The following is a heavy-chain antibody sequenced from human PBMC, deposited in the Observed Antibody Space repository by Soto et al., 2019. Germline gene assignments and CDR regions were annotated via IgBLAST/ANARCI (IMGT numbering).Heavy chain of an antibody. D-gene: IGHD3-10*01. CDR3: TSNYGSGSEDDYYMDV. CDR1: GFTFGDYA. CDR2: IRSKAYGGTT. V-gene: IGHV3-49*03. J-gene: IGHJ6*03. Sequence: GGSLRLSCTASGFTFGDYAMSWFRQAPGKGLEWVGFIRSKAYGGTTEYAASVKGRFTISRDDSKSIAYLQMNSLKTEDTAVYYCTSNYGSGSEDDYYMDVWGKGTTVTVSS.